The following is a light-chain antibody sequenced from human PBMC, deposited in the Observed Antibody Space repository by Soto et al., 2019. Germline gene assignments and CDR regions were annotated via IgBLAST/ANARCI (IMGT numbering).Light chain of an antibody. J-gene: IGLJ1*01. CDR1: SSDVGGYNY. Sequence: QSVLTQPPSASGSPGQSVPISCTGTSSDVGGYNYVSWYQQHPGKAPKLMIYEVSKRPSGVPDRFSGSKSGNTASLTVSGLQAEDEADYNCSSYAGSNNLEDFGTGTKVTV. CDR2: EVS. V-gene: IGLV2-8*01. CDR3: SSYAGSNNLED.